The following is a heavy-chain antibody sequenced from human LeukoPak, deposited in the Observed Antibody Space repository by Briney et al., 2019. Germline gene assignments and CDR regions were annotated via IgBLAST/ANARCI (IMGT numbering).Heavy chain of an antibody. J-gene: IGHJ4*02. CDR1: GDSVSRNSGV. CDR3: ARGRVATGFDY. V-gene: IGHV6-1*01. CDR2: TYYRSKWHN. Sequence: SQTLSLICAISGDSVSRNSGVWNWIRQSPSRGLEWLGRTYYRSKWHNDYEESVKSRIGINPDTSKNQYSLQLNSVTPEDTAVYYCARGRVATGFDYWGQGTLVTVSS.